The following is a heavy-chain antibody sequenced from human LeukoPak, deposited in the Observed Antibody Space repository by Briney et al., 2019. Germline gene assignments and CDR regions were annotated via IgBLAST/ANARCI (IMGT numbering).Heavy chain of an antibody. CDR2: IYISGST. CDR3: ARESSTSCYRD. V-gene: IGHV4-4*09. J-gene: IGHJ4*02. CDR1: GGSISSYY. Sequence: SETLSLTCTVSGGSISSYYWSWIRQPPGKGLEWIGYIYISGSTNYNPSLKSRVTISVDTSKNQFSLKLSSVTAADTAVYYCARESSTSCYRDWGQGTLVTVSS. D-gene: IGHD2-2*02.